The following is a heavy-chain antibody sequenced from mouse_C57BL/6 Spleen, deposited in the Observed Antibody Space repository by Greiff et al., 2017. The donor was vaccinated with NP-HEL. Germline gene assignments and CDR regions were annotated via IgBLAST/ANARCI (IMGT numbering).Heavy chain of an antibody. V-gene: IGHV1-55*01. CDR3: ARWGLGGAWFAY. Sequence: QVQLQQPGAELVKPGASVKMSCKASGYTFTSYWITWVKQRPGQGLAWIGDIYPGSGSTNYNEKFKSKATLTVDTSSSTAYMQLSSLTSEDSAVYYCARWGLGGAWFAYWGQGTLVTVSA. J-gene: IGHJ3*01. CDR2: IYPGSGST. D-gene: IGHD3-3*01. CDR1: GYTFTSYW.